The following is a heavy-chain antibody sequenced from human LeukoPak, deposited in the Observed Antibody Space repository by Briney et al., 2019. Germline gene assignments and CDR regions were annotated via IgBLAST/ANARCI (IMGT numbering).Heavy chain of an antibody. V-gene: IGHV4-59*01. CDR3: ARGPFVVRGVKVSYYGMDV. J-gene: IGHJ6*02. Sequence: PSETLSLTCTVSGGSISSYYGSWIRQPPGKGLEWIGYIYYSGSTNYNPSLKSRVTISVDTSKNQFSLKLSSVTAADTAVYYCARGPFVVRGVKVSYYGMDVWGQGTTVTVSS. D-gene: IGHD3-10*01. CDR1: GGSISSYY. CDR2: IYYSGST.